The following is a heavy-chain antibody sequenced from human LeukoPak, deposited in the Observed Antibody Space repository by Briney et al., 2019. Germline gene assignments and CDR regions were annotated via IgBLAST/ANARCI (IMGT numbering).Heavy chain of an antibody. CDR2: MSNRGSYI. D-gene: IGHD6-13*01. CDR1: GFTFSTYD. V-gene: IGHV3-48*03. J-gene: IGHJ6*03. Sequence: GGSLRLSCVASGFTFSTYDMICVRQAPGKGLGGVSYMSNRGSYIYYADSVRGRFTISRDNAKNSLYLQTNSLRDEDSAVYYCARDWVAAGGDYMDVWRKGTTVTISS. CDR3: ARDWVAAGGDYMDV.